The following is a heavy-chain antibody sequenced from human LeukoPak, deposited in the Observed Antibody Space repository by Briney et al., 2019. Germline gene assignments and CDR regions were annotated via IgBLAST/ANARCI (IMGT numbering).Heavy chain of an antibody. CDR3: AKDRPNYYDSSGHYYRRDGDY. CDR2: VSGSGGYT. Sequence: GGSLRLXCAASGFTFSSYAMSWDRQAPGKGLEWVSSVSGSGGYTYYAGSVKGRFTISRDNSKNTLYLQMNSLRAEDTAIYYCAKDRPNYYDSSGHYYRRDGDYWGQGTLVTVSS. D-gene: IGHD3-22*01. J-gene: IGHJ4*02. CDR1: GFTFSSYA. V-gene: IGHV3-23*01.